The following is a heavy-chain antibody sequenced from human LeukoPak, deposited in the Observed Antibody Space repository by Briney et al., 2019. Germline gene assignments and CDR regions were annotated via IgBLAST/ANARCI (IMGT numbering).Heavy chain of an antibody. CDR2: IIPILGIA. J-gene: IGHJ4*02. CDR1: GGTFSSYA. Sequence: ASVKVSCKASGGTFSSYAISWVRQAPGQGLEWMGRIIPILGIANYAQKFQGRVTITADKSTSTAYMELSSLRSEDTAVYYCAREGGRVYFDYWGQGTLVTVSS. D-gene: IGHD3-10*01. CDR3: AREGGRVYFDY. V-gene: IGHV1-69*04.